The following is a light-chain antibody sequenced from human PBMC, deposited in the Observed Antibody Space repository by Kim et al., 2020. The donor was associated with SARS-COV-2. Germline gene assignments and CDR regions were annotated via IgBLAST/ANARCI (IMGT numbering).Light chain of an antibody. J-gene: IGKJ2*01. CDR3: QQYGSSPPYT. CDR1: QSVSSGY. CDR2: GAS. Sequence: SPGESATLSCRASQSVSSGYLACYQQKPGQAPRLLIYGASSRATGIPDRFSGSGSGTDFTLTISRLEPEDFAVYYCQQYGSSPPYTFGQGTKLEI. V-gene: IGKV3-20*01.